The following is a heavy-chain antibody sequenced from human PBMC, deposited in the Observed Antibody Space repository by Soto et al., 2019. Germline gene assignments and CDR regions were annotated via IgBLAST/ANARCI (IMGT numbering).Heavy chain of an antibody. CDR3: ARRGIAAAGTPNWFDP. J-gene: IGHJ5*02. V-gene: IGHV1-69*13. CDR1: GSTFSSYA. D-gene: IGHD6-13*01. CDR2: IIPIFGTA. Sequence: ASVKVSCKASGSTFSSYAISWVRQAPGQGLEWMGGIIPIFGTANYAQKFQGRVTITADESTSTAYMELSSLRSEDTAVYYCARRGIAAAGTPNWFDPWGQGTLVTVSS.